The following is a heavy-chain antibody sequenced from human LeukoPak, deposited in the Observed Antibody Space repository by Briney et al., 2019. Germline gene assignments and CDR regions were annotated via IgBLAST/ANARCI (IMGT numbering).Heavy chain of an antibody. CDR2: LYFSGST. J-gene: IGHJ5*02. CDR1: GGSISSYY. CDR3: ARVLFFTFGGVNNWFDP. D-gene: IGHD3-16*01. Sequence: SETLSLTCTVSGGSISSYYWSWIRQPPGKGLEWIGSLYFSGSTNYNPSLKSRVTISVDTSKNQFSLKLSSVTAADTAVYYCARVLFFTFGGVNNWFDPWGQGTLVIVSS. V-gene: IGHV4-59*01.